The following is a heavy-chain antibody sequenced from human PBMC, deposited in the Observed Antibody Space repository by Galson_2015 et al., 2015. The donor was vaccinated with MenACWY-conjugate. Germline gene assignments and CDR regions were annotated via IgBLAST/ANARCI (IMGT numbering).Heavy chain of an antibody. J-gene: IGHJ4*01. Sequence: SETLSLTCTVSGGSISGSYWNWIRQPPGKGLEWIGHVYYIGSTSYNPSLKSRVTMSVDTSKNQFSLKLTSVTAADTAVYYCARRTGWSPYFASWGQGTLVTVSS. CDR2: VYYIGST. V-gene: IGHV4-59*01. D-gene: IGHD7-27*01. CDR3: ARRTGWSPYFAS. CDR1: GGSISGSY.